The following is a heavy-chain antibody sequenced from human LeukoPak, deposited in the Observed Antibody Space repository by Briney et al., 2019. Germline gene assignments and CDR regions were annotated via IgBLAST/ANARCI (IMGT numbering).Heavy chain of an antibody. D-gene: IGHD6-13*01. J-gene: IGHJ4*02. V-gene: IGHV3-48*01. CDR2: MSSRSNTI. CDR3: ARDDGSSSLDY. Sequence: GGSLRLSCAASGFTFTSYAMSWVRQAPGKGLEWVSYMSSRSNTIYYADSVKGRFTISRDNAKNSLYLQMNSLRAEDTAVYYCARDDGSSSLDYWGQGTLVTVSS. CDR1: GFTFTSYA.